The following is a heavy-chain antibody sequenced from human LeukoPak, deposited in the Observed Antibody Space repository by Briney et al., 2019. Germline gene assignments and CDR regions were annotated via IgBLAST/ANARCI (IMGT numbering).Heavy chain of an antibody. CDR2: ISSSSTYI. J-gene: IGHJ6*03. V-gene: IGHV3-21*01. D-gene: IGHD2-15*01. CDR1: GFTFSSYG. Sequence: GGSLRLSCAASGFTFSSYGMNWVRQAPGKGLEWVSSISSSSTYIYYADSVKGRFTISRDNAKNSLYLQMNSLRADDTAVYYCARDHRYCSGGSCYWESYYYYYMDVWGKGTTVTVSS. CDR3: ARDHRYCSGGSCYWESYYYYYMDV.